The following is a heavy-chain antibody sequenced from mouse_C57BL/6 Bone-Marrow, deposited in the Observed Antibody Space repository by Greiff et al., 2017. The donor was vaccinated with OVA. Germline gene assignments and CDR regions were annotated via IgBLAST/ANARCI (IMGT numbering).Heavy chain of an antibody. V-gene: IGHV1-64*01. CDR1: GYTFTSYW. CDR2: IYPNSGST. CDR3: ASYGSSPYWYFDV. Sequence: QVQLQQPGAELVKPGASVKLSCKASGYTFTSYWMHWVKQRPGQGLEWIGMIYPNSGSTNYNEKFKSKATLTVDKSSSTAYMQLSSLTSEDSAVYYCASYGSSPYWYFDVWGTGTTVTVSS. D-gene: IGHD1-1*01. J-gene: IGHJ1*03.